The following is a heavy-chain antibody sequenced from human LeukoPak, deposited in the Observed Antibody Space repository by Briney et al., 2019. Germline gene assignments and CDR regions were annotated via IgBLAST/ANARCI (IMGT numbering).Heavy chain of an antibody. Sequence: GGSLRLSCAASGFTFSGSAMHWVRQASGKGLEWVGRIRSKANSYATAYAASVKGRFTISRDDSKNTAYLQMNSLKTEDTAAYYCTRRGLAGPGDYWGQGTLVTVSS. CDR1: GFTFSGSA. V-gene: IGHV3-73*01. J-gene: IGHJ4*02. CDR3: TRRGLAGPGDY. D-gene: IGHD3/OR15-3a*01. CDR2: IRSKANSYAT.